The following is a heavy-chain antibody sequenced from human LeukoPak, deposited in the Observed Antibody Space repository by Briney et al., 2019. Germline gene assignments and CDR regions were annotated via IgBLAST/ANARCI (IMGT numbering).Heavy chain of an antibody. CDR1: GGSISSYY. CDR3: ARGLPVAN. CDR2: IYYSGST. J-gene: IGHJ4*02. D-gene: IGHD4-23*01. V-gene: IGHV4-39*07. Sequence: SETLSLTCTVSGGSISSYYWGWIRQPPGKGLEWIGSIYYSGSTYYNPSLKSRVTISVDTSKNQFSLKLSSVTAADTAVYYCARGLPVANWGQGTLVTVSS.